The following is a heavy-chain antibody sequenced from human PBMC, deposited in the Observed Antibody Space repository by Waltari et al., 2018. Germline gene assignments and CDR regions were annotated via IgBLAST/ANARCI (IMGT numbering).Heavy chain of an antibody. CDR2: INAGKGNT. V-gene: IGHV1-3*01. J-gene: IGHJ4*02. D-gene: IGHD6-13*01. CDR1: GYTFTSYT. CDR3: ARGSSSLGDY. Sequence: QVRLVQSGAEVKKPGASVKVSCKASGYTFTSYTMHWVRQAPGQRLAWMGLINAGKGNTKYSQNFQGRVTITRDTSANTAYMELSSLRSEDTAVYYCARGSSSLGDYWGQGTLVTVSS.